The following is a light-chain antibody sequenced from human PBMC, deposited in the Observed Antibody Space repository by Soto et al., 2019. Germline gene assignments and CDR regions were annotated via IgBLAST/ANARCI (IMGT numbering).Light chain of an antibody. J-gene: IGKJ1*01. Sequence: EILLTQSPGTLSLSPGERATLSCRASQSVSSSYLAWYQQKPGQAPRVLIYGASNRATGIPDRFSGSGSGTDFTLTISRLEPEDFAVYYCQQYGSSPKTFGQGTKVEIK. V-gene: IGKV3-20*01. CDR1: QSVSSSY. CDR2: GAS. CDR3: QQYGSSPKT.